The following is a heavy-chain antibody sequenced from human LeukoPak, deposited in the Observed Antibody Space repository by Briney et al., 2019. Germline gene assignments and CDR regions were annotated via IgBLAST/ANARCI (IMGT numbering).Heavy chain of an antibody. J-gene: IGHJ4*02. CDR2: ISTYNGNT. CDR3: TRGTYFDY. Sequence: ASVKVSCKASGYTFTTYGICWVRQAPGQGLEWLGWISTYNGNTDYAQNLQGRVTLTTDTSTGTAYMELRSLRSDDTAMYYCTRGTYFDYWGQGTLVTVSS. CDR1: GYTFTTYG. D-gene: IGHD3-10*01. V-gene: IGHV1-18*01.